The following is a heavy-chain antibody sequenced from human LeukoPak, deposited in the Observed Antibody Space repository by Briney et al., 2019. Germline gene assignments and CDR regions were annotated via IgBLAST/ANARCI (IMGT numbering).Heavy chain of an antibody. V-gene: IGHV3-30*04. Sequence: PGRSLRLSCAASGFTFSSYAMHWVRQAPGKGLEWVAVISYDGSNKYYADSVKGRFTISRDNSKNTLYLQMNSLRAEDTAVYYCANSREPNDYDFWSGYSCGNYWGQGTLVTVSS. CDR3: ANSREPNDYDFWSGYSCGNY. J-gene: IGHJ4*02. CDR2: ISYDGSNK. CDR1: GFTFSSYA. D-gene: IGHD3-3*01.